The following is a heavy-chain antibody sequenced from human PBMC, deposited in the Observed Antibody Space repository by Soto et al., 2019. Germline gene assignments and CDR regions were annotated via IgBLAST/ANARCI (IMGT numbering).Heavy chain of an antibody. CDR3: ARGPGSSWHAVY. CDR1: GFTFSSYG. J-gene: IGHJ4*02. CDR2: IWYDGSNK. D-gene: IGHD6-13*01. Sequence: QVQLVESGGGVVQPGRSLRLSCAASGFTFSSYGMHWVRQAPGKGLEWVAVIWYDGSNKYYADSVKGRFTISRDNSKNTLYLQMNSLRAEDTAVYYCARGPGSSWHAVYWGQGTLVTVSS. V-gene: IGHV3-33*01.